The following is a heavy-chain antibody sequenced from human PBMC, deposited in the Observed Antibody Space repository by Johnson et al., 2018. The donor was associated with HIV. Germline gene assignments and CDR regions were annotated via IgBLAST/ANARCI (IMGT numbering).Heavy chain of an antibody. D-gene: IGHD3-10*01. V-gene: IGHV3-30-3*01. Sequence: QMLLVESGGGVVQPGRSLRLSCAASGFTFSSYAMHWVRQAPGKGLEWVAVISYDGSNKYYADSVKGRFTISRDKSKNTLYLQMNSLRVEDTAVYYCARGGRSCDIWGQGTVVTVSS. CDR3: ARGGRSCDI. CDR1: GFTFSSYA. J-gene: IGHJ3*02. CDR2: ISYDGSNK.